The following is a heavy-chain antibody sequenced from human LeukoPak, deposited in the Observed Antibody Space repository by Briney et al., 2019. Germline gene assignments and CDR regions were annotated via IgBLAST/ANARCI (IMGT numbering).Heavy chain of an antibody. CDR3: AKVYVLRFLEWYFDY. V-gene: IGHV3-23*01. D-gene: IGHD3-3*01. Sequence: PGGSLRLSCADSGFTFSSYAMSWVRHAPGEGLEWVSAISGSGGSTYYADSVKGRFTISRDNSKNTLYLQMNSLRAEDTAVYYCAKVYVLRFLEWYFDYWGQGTLVTVSS. J-gene: IGHJ4*02. CDR2: ISGSGGST. CDR1: GFTFSSYA.